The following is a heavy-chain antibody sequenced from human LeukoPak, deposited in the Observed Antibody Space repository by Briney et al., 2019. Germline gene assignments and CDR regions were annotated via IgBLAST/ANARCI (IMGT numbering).Heavy chain of an antibody. J-gene: IGHJ4*02. CDR2: ITTSDGNT. CDR3: AKGGKWDVTPFDY. CDR1: GFTFSSYT. Sequence: GGSLRLSCAASGFTFSSYTMSWVRQAPGKGLEWVSTITTSDGNTYYADSVKGRFTVSRDNSKNTLFLQMNSLRAEDTAVYYCAKGGKWDVTPFDYWGQGSLVTVSS. D-gene: IGHD1-26*01. V-gene: IGHV3-23*01.